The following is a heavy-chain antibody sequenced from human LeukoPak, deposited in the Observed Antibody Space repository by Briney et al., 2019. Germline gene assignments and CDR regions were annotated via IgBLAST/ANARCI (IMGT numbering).Heavy chain of an antibody. CDR1: GYTFTGYY. D-gene: IGHD5-12*01. V-gene: IGHV1-2*02. Sequence: ASVKVSCKASGYTFTGYYMHWVRQAPGHGLEWMGWINPNSGGTNYAQKFQGRVTMTRDTSISTAYMELSRLRSDDTAVYYCARTGYSGYDPAIDYWGQGTLVTVSS. J-gene: IGHJ4*02. CDR2: INPNSGGT. CDR3: ARTGYSGYDPAIDY.